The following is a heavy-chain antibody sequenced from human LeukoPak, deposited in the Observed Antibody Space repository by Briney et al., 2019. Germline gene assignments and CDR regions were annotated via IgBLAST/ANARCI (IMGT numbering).Heavy chain of an antibody. CDR2: INLSGST. CDR1: GGSFSGYY. D-gene: IGHD5-12*01. Sequence: NPSQTLSLTCAVYGGSFSGYYWSWIRQPPGKGLEWMGEINLSGSTNYNPSLKSGVTIPVTTSKNQSSLKLSSVTAADTSVYYCGSSVEMATIVTYGSKSSSGFDYWGEGTLVTVSS. V-gene: IGHV4-34*01. J-gene: IGHJ4*02. CDR3: GSSVEMATIVTYGSKSSSGFDY.